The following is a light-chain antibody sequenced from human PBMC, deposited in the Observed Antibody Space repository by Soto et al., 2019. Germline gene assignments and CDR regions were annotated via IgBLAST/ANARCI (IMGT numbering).Light chain of an antibody. J-gene: IGLJ2*01. CDR1: SSDVGGYNY. V-gene: IGLV2-8*01. Sequence: SALTQPPSASGSPGQSVTISCTGTSSDVGGYNYVSWYQQHPGKAPKLMIYEVSERPSGVPDRFSGSKSGNTASLTVSGLQAEDEADYYCSSYAGSNNFGVFGGGTKVTVL. CDR2: EVS. CDR3: SSYAGSNNFGV.